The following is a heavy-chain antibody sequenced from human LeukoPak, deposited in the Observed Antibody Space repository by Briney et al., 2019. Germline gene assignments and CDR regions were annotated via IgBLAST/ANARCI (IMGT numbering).Heavy chain of an antibody. V-gene: IGHV3-11*01. Sequence: GGSLRLSCAASGFTFNDYHMNWIRQAPGKGLEWIAYISPGGDDIYFAGSVRGRLTLSRDNAKNSLYLQMSSLTAEDTAVYYCASGRDIEVAGPGGYFDHWGQGNLVTVSS. CDR2: ISPGGDDI. CDR1: GFTFNDYH. J-gene: IGHJ4*02. D-gene: IGHD6-19*01. CDR3: ASGRDIEVAGPGGYFDH.